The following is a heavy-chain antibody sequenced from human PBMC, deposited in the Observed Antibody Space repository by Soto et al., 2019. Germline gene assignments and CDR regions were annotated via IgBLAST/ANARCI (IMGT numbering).Heavy chain of an antibody. CDR2: IVVGSGNT. CDR3: AAEQGSSGWSDHYYYGMDV. J-gene: IGHJ6*02. Sequence: SVKVSCKASGFTFTISAIPGVRQARGQRLEWIGWIVVGSGNTNYAQKFQERVTITRDMSTSTAYMELSSLRSEDTAVYYCAAEQGSSGWSDHYYYGMDVWGQGTTVTVS. CDR1: GFTFTISA. V-gene: IGHV1-58*02. D-gene: IGHD6-19*01.